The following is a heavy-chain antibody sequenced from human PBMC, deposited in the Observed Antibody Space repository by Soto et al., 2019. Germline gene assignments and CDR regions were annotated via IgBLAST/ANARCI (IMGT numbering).Heavy chain of an antibody. J-gene: IGHJ4*02. CDR3: ARDGPIAAADSGDY. CDR2: IIPIFGTA. V-gene: IGHV1-69*13. D-gene: IGHD6-13*01. Sequence: ASVKVSCKASGGTFSSYAISWVRQAPGQGLEWMGGIIPIFGTANYAQKFQGRVTITADESTSTAYMELSSLRSEDTAVYYCARDGPIAAADSGDYWGQGTLVTVSS. CDR1: GGTFSSYA.